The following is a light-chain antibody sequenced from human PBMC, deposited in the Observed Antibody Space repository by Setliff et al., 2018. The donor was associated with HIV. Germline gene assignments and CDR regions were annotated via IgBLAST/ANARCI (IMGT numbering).Light chain of an antibody. CDR2: DVI. V-gene: IGLV2-14*03. Sequence: QSALTQPASVSGSRGQSITISCTGTSSDVGGYNYVSWYQQHPGKAPKLIIYDVINRPSGISDRFSGSKSGNTASLTISGLQAEDEADYYCSSYTSINSVIFGGGT. CDR3: SSYTSINSVI. J-gene: IGLJ2*01. CDR1: SSDVGGYNY.